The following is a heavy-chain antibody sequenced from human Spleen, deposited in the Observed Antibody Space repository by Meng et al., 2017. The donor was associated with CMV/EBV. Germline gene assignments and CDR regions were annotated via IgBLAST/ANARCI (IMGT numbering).Heavy chain of an antibody. V-gene: IGHV3-21*01. Sequence: GGSLRLSCGASGMTFSDYSMDWLRQAPGKGLEWASSISKSSDYIYYADSVKGRFTISRDNAQHSLYLQMDSLTAEDTAIYYCARDLGNSTGYLRYFDIWGQGTRVTVSS. CDR1: GMTFSDYS. CDR2: ISKSSDYI. CDR3: ARDLGNSTGYLRYFDI. D-gene: IGHD3-22*01. J-gene: IGHJ4*02.